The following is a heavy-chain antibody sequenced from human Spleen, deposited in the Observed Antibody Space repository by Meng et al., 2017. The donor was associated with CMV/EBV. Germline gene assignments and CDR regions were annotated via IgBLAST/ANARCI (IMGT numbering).Heavy chain of an antibody. V-gene: IGHV3-48*03. D-gene: IGHD2-2*01. Sequence: GESLKISCAASGFTFSSYEMNWVRQAPGKGLEWVSYISSGGNTKYYADSVKGRFTISRNNAKNSLYLQMDSLRAEDTAVYYCVRVTPLLRSTESYFDFWGQGTLVTVSS. J-gene: IGHJ4*02. CDR3: VRVTPLLRSTESYFDF. CDR2: ISSGGNTK. CDR1: GFTFSSYE.